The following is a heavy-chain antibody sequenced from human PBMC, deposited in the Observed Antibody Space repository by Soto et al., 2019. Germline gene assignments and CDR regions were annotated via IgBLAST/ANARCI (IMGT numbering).Heavy chain of an antibody. D-gene: IGHD2-15*01. J-gene: IGHJ3*02. Sequence: SETLSLTCTVSGYSISSGYYWGWIRQPPGKGLEWIGRIYHSGSTYYNPSHKGRVTISVDTSKNQFSLKLSSVTAADTAVYYCARGSCSGGSCYSFAFDIWGQGTMVTVSS. V-gene: IGHV4-38-2*02. CDR1: GYSISSGYY. CDR2: IYHSGST. CDR3: ARGSCSGGSCYSFAFDI.